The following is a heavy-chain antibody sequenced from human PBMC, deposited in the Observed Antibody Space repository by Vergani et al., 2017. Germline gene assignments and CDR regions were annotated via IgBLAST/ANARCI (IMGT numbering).Heavy chain of an antibody. J-gene: IGHJ6*03. D-gene: IGHD3-10*01. CDR2: ISNDGSKK. V-gene: IGHV3-30*18. Sequence: QVQLAESGGGRVQPGRSLRLSCAASGFSFSSHDIHWVRQAPGKGLEWVAVISNDGSKKYYADSVKGRFTISRDNSKNTLDLQMNSLRTQDTAVYYCAKAGSVTSGSLQYNCYMDVWGKGTTVTVS. CDR3: AKAGSVTSGSLQYNCYMDV. CDR1: GFSFSSHD.